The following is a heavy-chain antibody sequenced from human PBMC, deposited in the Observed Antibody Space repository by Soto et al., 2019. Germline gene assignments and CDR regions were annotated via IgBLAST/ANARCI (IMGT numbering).Heavy chain of an antibody. J-gene: IGHJ3*02. CDR3: AIYDILTYDAFDI. Sequence: ASVKVSCKASGFTFTSSAVQWVRQARGQRLEWMGWMNPNSGNTGYAQKFQGRVTMTRNTSISTAYMELSSLRSEDTAVYYCAIYDILTYDAFDIWGQGTMVTVSS. D-gene: IGHD3-9*01. V-gene: IGHV1-8*02. CDR1: GFTFTSSA. CDR2: MNPNSGNT.